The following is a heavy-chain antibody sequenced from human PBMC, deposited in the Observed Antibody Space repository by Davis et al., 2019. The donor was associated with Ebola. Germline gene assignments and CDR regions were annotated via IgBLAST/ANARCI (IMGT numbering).Heavy chain of an antibody. Sequence: PGGSLRLSCAASGFTVSSNYMSWVRQAPGKGLEWVSIIYSGGTTYYADSVKGRFTISRDNSKNTLYLQMNSLRGEDTAVYYCARGIRSSGYEPFDFRGQGTLVTVSS. CDR1: GFTVSSNY. J-gene: IGHJ4*02. CDR3: ARGIRSSGYEPFDF. D-gene: IGHD5-12*01. V-gene: IGHV3-53*01. CDR2: IYSGGTT.